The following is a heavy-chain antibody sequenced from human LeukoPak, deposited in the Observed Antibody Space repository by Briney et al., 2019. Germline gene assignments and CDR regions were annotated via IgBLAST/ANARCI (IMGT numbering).Heavy chain of an antibody. V-gene: IGHV3-33*01. CDR2: IWYDGSNK. J-gene: IGHJ4*02. Sequence: PGGSLRLSCAASGFTFSSYGMHWVRQAPGKGLEWVAVIWYDGSNKYYADSVKGRFTISRDNAKNSLYLQMNSLRAEDTAVYYCARDFGVVVIRYYFDYWGQGTLVTVSS. CDR1: GFTFSSYG. D-gene: IGHD3-22*01. CDR3: ARDFGVVVIRYYFDY.